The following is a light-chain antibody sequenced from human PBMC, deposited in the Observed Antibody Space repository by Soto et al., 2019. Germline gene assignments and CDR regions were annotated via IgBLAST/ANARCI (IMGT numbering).Light chain of an antibody. CDR3: SSYTRSSTFYV. CDR2: EVG. Sequence: QSALTQPASVSGSPGQSITISCTGSSSDVGGYNYVSWYQHHPGKAPKLMIYEVGNRPSGVSNRFSGSKSGNTASLTISGLQAEDEAYYYCSSYTRSSTFYVFGTGTKVTVL. V-gene: IGLV2-14*01. J-gene: IGLJ1*01. CDR1: SSDVGGYNY.